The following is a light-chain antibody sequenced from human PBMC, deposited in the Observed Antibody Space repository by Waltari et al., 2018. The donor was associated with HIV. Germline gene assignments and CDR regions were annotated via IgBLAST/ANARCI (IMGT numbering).Light chain of an antibody. CDR1: QSVSGSY. Sequence: EIVLTQSPGTLSLSPGERATLSCRATQSVSGSYLAWYQQKPGQAPRLLIYGASTRATGVPDRFSGSGSGTDFTLTISRLEPEDFAVYFCQLYSSSITFGQGTRLEIK. J-gene: IGKJ5*01. V-gene: IGKV3-20*01. CDR2: GAS. CDR3: QLYSSSIT.